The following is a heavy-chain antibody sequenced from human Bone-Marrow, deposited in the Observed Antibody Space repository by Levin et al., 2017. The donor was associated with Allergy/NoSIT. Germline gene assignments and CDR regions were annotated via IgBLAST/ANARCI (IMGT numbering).Heavy chain of an antibody. CDR3: ARVGLSATTLDY. J-gene: IGHJ4*02. D-gene: IGHD1-20*01. CDR1: GYTFTTFP. V-gene: IGHV7-4-1*02. CDR2: INTNTGTP. Sequence: GESLKISCKTSGYTFTTFPMNWVRRAPGRGLEWVGWINTNTGTPTYARDFRGRFVFFLDRFTNTAYLQVNNLNHDDTAVYYCARVGLSATTLDYWGQGGLVTVSS.